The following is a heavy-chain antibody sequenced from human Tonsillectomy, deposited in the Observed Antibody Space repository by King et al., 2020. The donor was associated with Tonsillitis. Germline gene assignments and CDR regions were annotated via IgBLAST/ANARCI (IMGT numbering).Heavy chain of an antibody. CDR1: GFSLTNTRLG. Sequence: VTLKESGPVLVRPTETLTLTCTVSGFSLTNTRLGVSWIRQPPGKALEWLAHIFSSDRKSYNTSLKTRLTISKDPSKSQVALTMTNMDPVDTGTYYCARLRSIDKLNDLNAWLLFDYCGQGSLVTVSS. CDR2: IFSSDRK. J-gene: IGHJ4*02. D-gene: IGHD1-1*01. V-gene: IGHV2-26*02. CDR3: ARLRSIDKLNDLNAWLLFDY.